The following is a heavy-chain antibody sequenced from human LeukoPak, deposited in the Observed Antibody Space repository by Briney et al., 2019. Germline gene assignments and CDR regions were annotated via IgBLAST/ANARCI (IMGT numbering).Heavy chain of an antibody. CDR2: IIPIFGTA. Sequence: SVKVSCKASGGTFSSYAISWVRQAPGQGLEWMGGIIPIFGTANYAQKFQGRVTITADESTSTAYMELSSLRSEDTAVYYCARAGVYCSSTSCYPVLVWFDPWGQGTLVTVSS. CDR3: ARAGVYCSSTSCYPVLVWFDP. D-gene: IGHD2-2*01. J-gene: IGHJ5*02. V-gene: IGHV1-69*13. CDR1: GGTFSSYA.